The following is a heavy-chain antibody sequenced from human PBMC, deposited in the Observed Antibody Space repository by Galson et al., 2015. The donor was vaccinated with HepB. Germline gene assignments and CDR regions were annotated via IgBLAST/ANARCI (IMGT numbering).Heavy chain of an antibody. CDR1: GVTFSSYD. V-gene: IGHV1-69*13. J-gene: IGHJ4*02. D-gene: IGHD3-9*01. CDR2: IIPLFGSA. Sequence: SVKVSCKASGVTFSSYDISWLRQAPGQGLEWMGGIIPLFGSANYAQKLQGRVTITADESTSTTYMELSSLRYEDTALYYCARQFDATGYYTYWGQGTLVTVSS. CDR3: ARQFDATGYYTY.